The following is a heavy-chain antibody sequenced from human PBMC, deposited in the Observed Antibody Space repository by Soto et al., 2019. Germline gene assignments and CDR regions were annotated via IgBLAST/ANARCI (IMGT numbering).Heavy chain of an antibody. V-gene: IGHV1-18*01. D-gene: IGHD1-26*01. CDR2: INPYNGNT. CDR1: GYTFTSYG. J-gene: IGHJ6*02. CDR3: ARGGASTGGMDV. Sequence: QVQLGQSGVEVKKPGASMKVSCKSSGYTFTSYGFSWVRQAPGQGLEWMGWINPYNGNTNYAQNLQGRVTMTTDTSTSTAYMELRSLTSDDTAVYYCARGGASTGGMDVWGQGTTVTVSS.